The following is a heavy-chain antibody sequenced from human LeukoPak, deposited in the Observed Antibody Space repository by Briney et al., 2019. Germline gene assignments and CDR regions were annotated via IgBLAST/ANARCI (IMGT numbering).Heavy chain of an antibody. Sequence: GGSLRLSCAASGFTVSTNNMSWVRQAPGKGLEWVSSISSSSSFIYYADSVKGRFTISRDNAKNSLSLQMNTLRAEDTAVYYCARDVRVDFWGQGTLVTVSS. CDR3: ARDVRVDF. V-gene: IGHV3-21*01. D-gene: IGHD2/OR15-2a*01. J-gene: IGHJ4*02. CDR2: ISSSSSFI. CDR1: GFTVSTNN.